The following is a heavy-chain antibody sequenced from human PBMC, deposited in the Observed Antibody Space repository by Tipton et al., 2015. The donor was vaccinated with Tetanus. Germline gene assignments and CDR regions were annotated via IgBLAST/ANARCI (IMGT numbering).Heavy chain of an antibody. V-gene: IGHV4-31*03. Sequence: TLSLTCTVSGGSISSDGAYWSWIRQHPGEGLEWIGYISNSGSTYYNPSLKSRVTISVDTSQKQISLKMTSVTAADTAVYFCEGDDYYETSLRDYYGEEVWGQGTTVTVSS. CDR2: ISNSGST. CDR1: GGSISSDGAY. D-gene: IGHD3-16*01. J-gene: IGHJ6*02. CDR3: EGDDYYETSLRDYYGEEV.